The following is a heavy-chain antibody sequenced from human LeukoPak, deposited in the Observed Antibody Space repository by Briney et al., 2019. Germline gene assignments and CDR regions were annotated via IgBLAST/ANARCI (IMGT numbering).Heavy chain of an antibody. D-gene: IGHD3-10*01. CDR3: AREDGSGSYYNDY. J-gene: IGHJ4*02. CDR1: GFTFSSYA. Sequence: GGSLRLSCAASGFTFSSYAMHWVRQAPGKGLEWVAVISYDGSNKYYADSVKGRFTISRDNSKNTLYLQMNSLRAEDTAVYCCAREDGSGSYYNDYWGQGTLVTVSS. V-gene: IGHV3-30-3*01. CDR2: ISYDGSNK.